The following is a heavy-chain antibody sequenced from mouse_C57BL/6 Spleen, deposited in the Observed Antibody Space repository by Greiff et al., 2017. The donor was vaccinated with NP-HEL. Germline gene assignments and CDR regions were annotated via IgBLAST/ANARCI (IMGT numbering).Heavy chain of an antibody. CDR1: GFTFSDYY. Sequence: EVQLVESEGGLVQPGSSMKLSCTASGFTFSDYYMAWVRQVPEKGLEWVANINYDGSSTYYLDSLKSRFIISRDNAKNILYLQMSSLKSEDTATYYCARAGLDYWGQGTSVTVSS. V-gene: IGHV5-16*01. CDR3: ARAGLDY. J-gene: IGHJ4*01. CDR2: INYDGSST.